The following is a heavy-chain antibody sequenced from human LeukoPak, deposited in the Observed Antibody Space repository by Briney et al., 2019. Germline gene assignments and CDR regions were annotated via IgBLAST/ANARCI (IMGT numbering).Heavy chain of an antibody. J-gene: IGHJ4*02. D-gene: IGHD2-15*01. CDR2: ISDSWST. CDR1: GGSISSYY. V-gene: IGHV4-59*08. Sequence: PSQTLSLTCTVSGGSISSYYWSWVRQFPGKAMERIGYISDSWSTNYSPSLESRVTISGDTSKNKFFLILSSVTAADTAVYYCARRGGTVVGDAGYHYWYFDNWGQGTLVTVSS. CDR3: ARRGGTVVGDAGYHYWYFDN.